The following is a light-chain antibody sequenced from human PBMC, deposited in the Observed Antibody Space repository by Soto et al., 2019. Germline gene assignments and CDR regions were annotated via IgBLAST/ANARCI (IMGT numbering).Light chain of an antibody. CDR2: KAS. CDR3: QQYNSYSPT. Sequence: DIQMTHSPSTLSASVGDRVTITCRGSQSISVWLAWYQQKAGKAPNLLIYKASRLESGVPSRFSGSGSETEFTLTISGLQPGDSATYYCQQYNSYSPTFGQGTKVDIK. J-gene: IGKJ1*01. CDR1: QSISVW. V-gene: IGKV1-5*03.